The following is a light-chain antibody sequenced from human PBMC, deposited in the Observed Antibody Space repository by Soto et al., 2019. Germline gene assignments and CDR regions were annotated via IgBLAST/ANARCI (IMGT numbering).Light chain of an antibody. V-gene: IGKV1-5*03. J-gene: IGKJ1*01. CDR3: QQSYSTLLWT. Sequence: DIQMTQSPSTLSGSVGDRVTITCRSSQTISSWLAWYQQKPGKAPKLLIYKASTLKSGVPSRFSGSGSGTDFTLTISSLQPEDFATYYCQQSYSTLLWTFGQGTKVDIK. CDR1: QTISSW. CDR2: KAS.